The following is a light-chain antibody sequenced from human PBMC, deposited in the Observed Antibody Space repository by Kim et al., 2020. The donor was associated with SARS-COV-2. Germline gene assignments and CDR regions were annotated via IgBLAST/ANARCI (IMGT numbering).Light chain of an antibody. CDR2: HDT. Sequence: VPPGPTASITCCEDKLGNNFASWFQQKPGQSPVLVSYHDTKRPSVIPERFSGSNSGNTATLTISGTQAIDEADFYCLAWANNTAVFGTGTKVTVL. V-gene: IGLV3-1*01. CDR1: KLGNNF. J-gene: IGLJ1*01. CDR3: LAWANNTAV.